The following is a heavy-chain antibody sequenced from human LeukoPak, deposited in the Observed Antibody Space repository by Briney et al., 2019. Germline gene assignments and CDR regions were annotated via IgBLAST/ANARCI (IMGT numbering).Heavy chain of an antibody. CDR1: GFTFSNHA. V-gene: IGHV3-23*01. Sequence: GGSLRLSCAASGFTFSNHAMSWVRQAPGKGLEWVSDISGSGGSTYYADSVKGRFTISRDNSKNTLYLQMNSLRAEDAAVYYCAKDSGFSSSWQLGYWGQGTQVTVSS. CDR3: AKDSGFSSSWQLGY. J-gene: IGHJ4*02. CDR2: ISGSGGST. D-gene: IGHD6-13*01.